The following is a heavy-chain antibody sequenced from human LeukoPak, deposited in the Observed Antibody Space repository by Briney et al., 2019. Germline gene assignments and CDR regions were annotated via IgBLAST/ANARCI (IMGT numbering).Heavy chain of an antibody. V-gene: IGHV4-59*01. J-gene: IGHJ4*01. D-gene: IGHD1-26*01. CDR3: AREDSGTSIDY. CDR2: IYYSGNT. CDR1: GGSITSYY. Sequence: SETLSLTCTVSGGSITSYYYTWIRQPPGKGLEWIGYIYYSGNTNYNPSLKSRVTMSRDMSKNQFSLRLTSVTAADTAVYYCAREDSGTSIDYWGQGTLVTVSS.